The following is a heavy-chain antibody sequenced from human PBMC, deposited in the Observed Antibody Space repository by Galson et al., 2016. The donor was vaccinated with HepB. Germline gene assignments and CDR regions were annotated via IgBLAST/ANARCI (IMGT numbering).Heavy chain of an antibody. CDR3: ARGRSVVSYSFDY. D-gene: IGHD4-23*01. CDR1: GYTFTGYG. CDR2: INPYNGNT. V-gene: IGHV1-18*01. Sequence: SVKVSCKASGYTFTGYGINWVRQAPRQGLEWMGWINPYNGNTKFAPNLQGRVTMTTDTSTSTAYMELRTLRSDDTAVYYCARGRSVVSYSFDYWGQGTLVSVSS. J-gene: IGHJ4*02.